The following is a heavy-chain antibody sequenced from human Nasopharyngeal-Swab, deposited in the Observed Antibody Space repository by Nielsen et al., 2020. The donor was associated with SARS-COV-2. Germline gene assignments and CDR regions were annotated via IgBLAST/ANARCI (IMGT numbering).Heavy chain of an antibody. CDR3: ARDRKKSGSYCCAGY. CDR1: GLTFSDYY. CDR2: MSNSGSTI. J-gene: IGHJ4*02. V-gene: IGHV3-11*04. D-gene: IGHD1-26*01. Sequence: GESLKISCVASGLTFSDYYMSWIRQAPGKGLGWVSYMSNSGSTIYYADSVKGRFTISRDNAKSSLYLQMNSLRAEDTAVYYCARDRKKSGSYCCAGYWGQGTLVTVSS.